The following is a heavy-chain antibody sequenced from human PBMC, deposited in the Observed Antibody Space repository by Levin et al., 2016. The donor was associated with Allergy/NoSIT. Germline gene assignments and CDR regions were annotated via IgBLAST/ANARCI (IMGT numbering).Heavy chain of an antibody. V-gene: IGHV3-7*03. D-gene: IGHD6-6*01. J-gene: IGHJ6*03. CDR3: ARDRYGSSSGYYYYYMDV. CDR2: IKQDGSEK. Sequence: WIRQPPGKGLEWVANIKQDGSEKYYVDSVKGRFTISRDNAKNSLYLQMNSLRAEDTAVYYCARDRYGSSSGYYYYYMDVWGKGTTVTVSS.